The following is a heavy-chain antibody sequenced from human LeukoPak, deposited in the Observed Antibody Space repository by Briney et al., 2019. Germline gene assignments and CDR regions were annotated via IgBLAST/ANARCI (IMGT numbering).Heavy chain of an antibody. J-gene: IGHJ3*02. CDR2: ISGSGGST. D-gene: IGHD3-22*01. V-gene: IGHV3-23*01. CDR3: AKPLTYYYDSSGYDAFDI. CDR1: GFTFSSYA. Sequence: QAGGSLRLSCAASGFTFSSYAMSWVRQAPGKGLEWVSAISGSGGSTYYADSVRGRFTISRDNSKNTLYLQMNSLRAEDTAVYYCAKPLTYYYDSSGYDAFDIWGQGTMVTVSS.